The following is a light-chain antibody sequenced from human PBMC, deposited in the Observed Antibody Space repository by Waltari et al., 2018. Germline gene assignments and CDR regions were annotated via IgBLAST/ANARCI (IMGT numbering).Light chain of an antibody. CDR1: GSNIGTNF. J-gene: IGLJ3*02. Sequence: QSALTQPPSASGAPGQRVTISCSGGGSNIGTNFVYWYKQLPGSAPKLPMYRTDQRPSGFPDRFSGSKSGTSGSLAISGLRAEDEADYYCASWDGTLSGWLFGGGTTLTVL. CDR3: ASWDGTLSGWL. V-gene: IGLV1-47*01. CDR2: RTD.